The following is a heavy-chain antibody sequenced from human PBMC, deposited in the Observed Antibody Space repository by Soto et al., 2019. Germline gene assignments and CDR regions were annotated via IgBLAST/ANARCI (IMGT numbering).Heavy chain of an antibody. D-gene: IGHD6-6*01. Sequence: QVELVQSVAEVKKPGSSVRVSCKASGGAFNNYGFTWVRQASGQGLEWMGQIIPLFSTTHYAQKFQGRVSITADGSTSTVHMELSSLTSEDTAVYYCARDGNLSSSYGDFDYWGQGTLVIVSS. CDR3: ARDGNLSSSYGDFDY. CDR1: GGAFNNYG. V-gene: IGHV1-69*01. J-gene: IGHJ4*02. CDR2: IIPLFSTT.